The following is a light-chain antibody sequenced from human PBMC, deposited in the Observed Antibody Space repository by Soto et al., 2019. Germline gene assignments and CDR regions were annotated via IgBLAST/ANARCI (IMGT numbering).Light chain of an antibody. V-gene: IGKV3-20*01. CDR2: GAS. J-gene: IGKJ1*01. CDR3: RRYCRSRWS. Sequence: EIVLTQSPGTLSLSPGERATLSCRASQSVSSYSLAWYQQKPGQAPRLVIYGASSRATGIPDRFSGGGSGTDLARPVSRLEPEEFPVYYCRRYCRSRWSFGLRTKVEGK. CDR1: QSVSSYS.